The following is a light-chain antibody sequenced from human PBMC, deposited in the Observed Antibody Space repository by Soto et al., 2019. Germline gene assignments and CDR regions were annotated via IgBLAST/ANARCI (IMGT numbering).Light chain of an antibody. V-gene: IGLV2-14*01. J-gene: IGLJ3*02. Sequence: QSALTQPASVSGSPGQSITISCTGTSSDVGGYNYVSWYQQHPGKAPKLMIYEVVNRPSGVSNRFSGSKSGNTASLTISGLQAEDEADYYCCSYAGHTWVFGGGTKLTVL. CDR1: SSDVGGYNY. CDR3: CSYAGHTWV. CDR2: EVV.